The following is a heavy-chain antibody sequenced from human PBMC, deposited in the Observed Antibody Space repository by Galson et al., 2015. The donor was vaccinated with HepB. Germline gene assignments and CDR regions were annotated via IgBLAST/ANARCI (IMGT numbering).Heavy chain of an antibody. J-gene: IGHJ6*02. CDR1: GYTFTSYD. Sequence: SVKVSCKASGYTFTSYDINWVRQATGQGLEWMGWMNPNSGNTGYAQKFQGRVTMTRNTSISTAYMELSSLRSEDTAVYYCARMFRIFGVVTITVLDVWGQGTTVTVSS. CDR2: MNPNSGNT. CDR3: ARMFRIFGVVTITVLDV. D-gene: IGHD3-3*01. V-gene: IGHV1-8*01.